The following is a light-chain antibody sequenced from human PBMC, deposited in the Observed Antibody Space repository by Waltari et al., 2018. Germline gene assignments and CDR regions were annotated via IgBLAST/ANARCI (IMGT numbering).Light chain of an antibody. V-gene: IGLV1-44*01. J-gene: IGLJ3*02. CDR1: YSNTGNHV. CDR3: ASWDDRLNGHWV. Sequence: QSVLTQPPSASGAPGPRVPISCSGTYSNTGNHVVNWYQQLPGKAPKLLIYRDDQRPSGVPDRFSASKSGSSASLAIGGLQSEDEADYYCASWDDRLNGHWVFGGGTKVTVL. CDR2: RDD.